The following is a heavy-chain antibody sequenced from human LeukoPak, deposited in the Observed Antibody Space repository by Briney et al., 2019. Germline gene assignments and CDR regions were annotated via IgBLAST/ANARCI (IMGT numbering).Heavy chain of an antibody. CDR1: GFTFSSYG. Sequence: GGSLRLSCAASGFTFSSYGMHWVRQAPGKGLEWVSYISSSSSTIYYADSVKGRFTISRDNAKNSLYLQMNSLRAEDTAVYYCAREYLPAALGDAFDIWGQGTMVTVSS. V-gene: IGHV3-48*01. D-gene: IGHD2-2*01. J-gene: IGHJ3*02. CDR2: ISSSSSTI. CDR3: AREYLPAALGDAFDI.